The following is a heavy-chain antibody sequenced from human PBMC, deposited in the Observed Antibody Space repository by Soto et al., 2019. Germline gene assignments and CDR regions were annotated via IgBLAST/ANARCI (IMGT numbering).Heavy chain of an antibody. V-gene: IGHV1-18*04. CDR2: LSGYNGNT. CDR3: ARVDYYDSSGYYGY. Sequence: QVQLVQSGAEVKKPGASVKVSCKASGYTFPIYGISWVRQAPGQGLEWMGWLSGYNGNTDYAQNLQDRVTLTTDASTSSVYMELRSLRSDDTAVYYCARVDYYDSSGYYGYWGQGTLITVSS. D-gene: IGHD3-22*01. J-gene: IGHJ4*02. CDR1: GYTFPIYG.